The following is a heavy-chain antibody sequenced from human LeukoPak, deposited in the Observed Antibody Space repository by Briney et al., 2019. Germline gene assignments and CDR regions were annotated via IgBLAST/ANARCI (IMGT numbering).Heavy chain of an antibody. D-gene: IGHD2-15*01. Sequence: PSETLSLTCTVSGGSISSYYWSWIRQPAGKGLEWIGRIYTSGSTNYNPSLKGRVTMSVDTSKNQFSLKLSSVTAADTAVYYCARYCGRSCSGGFDYWGQGTLVTVSS. CDR1: GGSISSYY. V-gene: IGHV4-4*07. CDR3: ARYCGRSCSGGFDY. CDR2: IYTSGST. J-gene: IGHJ4*02.